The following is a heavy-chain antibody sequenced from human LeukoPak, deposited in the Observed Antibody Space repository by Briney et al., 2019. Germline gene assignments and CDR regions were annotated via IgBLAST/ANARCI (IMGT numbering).Heavy chain of an antibody. D-gene: IGHD6-13*01. V-gene: IGHV1-2*02. CDR2: INPNSGGT. CDR3: ASLAAAGLNDAFDI. Sequence: ASVKVSCKASGYTFTSYGISWVRQAPGQGLEWMGWINPNSGGTNYAQKFQGRVTMTRDTSISTAYMELSRLRSDDTAVYYCASLAAAGLNDAFDIWGQGTMVTVSS. CDR1: GYTFTSYG. J-gene: IGHJ3*02.